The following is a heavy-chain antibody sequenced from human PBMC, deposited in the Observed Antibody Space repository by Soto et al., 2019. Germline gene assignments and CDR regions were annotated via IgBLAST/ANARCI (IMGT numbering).Heavy chain of an antibody. CDR1: GYTFTSYA. CDR2: INAGNGNT. Sequence: GASVKVSCKASGYTFTSYAMHWVRQAPGQRLEWMGWINAGNGNTKYSQKFQGRVTITRDTSASTAYMELSSLRSEDTAVYYCASARVYDILTGYYTTDYYGMDVWAQGTTVTVSS. V-gene: IGHV1-3*01. CDR3: ASARVYDILTGYYTTDYYGMDV. D-gene: IGHD3-9*01. J-gene: IGHJ6*02.